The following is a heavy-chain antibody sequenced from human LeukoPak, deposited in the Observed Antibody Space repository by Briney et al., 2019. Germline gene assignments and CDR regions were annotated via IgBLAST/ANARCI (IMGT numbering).Heavy chain of an antibody. V-gene: IGHV4-34*01. D-gene: IGHD3-9*01. Sequence: SETLSLTCAVFGGSFSGYSWSWIRQPPGKGLEWIGEIKHSGSSNYNPSLKSRVTIFLDKSKNQFSLKLSSVTAADTAVYYCARVVKDILTGPTPGLPDNWGQGTLVTVSS. CDR3: ARVVKDILTGPTPGLPDN. J-gene: IGHJ4*02. CDR2: IKHSGSS. CDR1: GGSFSGYS.